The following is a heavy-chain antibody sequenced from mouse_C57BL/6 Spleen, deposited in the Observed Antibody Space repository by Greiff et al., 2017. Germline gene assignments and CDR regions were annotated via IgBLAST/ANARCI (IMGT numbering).Heavy chain of an antibody. CDR1: GFNIQNTY. J-gene: IGHJ2*01. CDR3: ARDGDTGVADY. V-gene: IGHV14-3*01. D-gene: IGHD1-1*01. CDR2: LDPANGNT. Sequence: VQLQQSVAELVRPGASVKLSCTASGFNIQNTYMPWVKQRPEQGLEWIGRLDPANGNTKYAPKFQGKATKTADTSSTTAYLQLSSLTSEDTAIYYCARDGDTGVADYWGQGTTLTGSS.